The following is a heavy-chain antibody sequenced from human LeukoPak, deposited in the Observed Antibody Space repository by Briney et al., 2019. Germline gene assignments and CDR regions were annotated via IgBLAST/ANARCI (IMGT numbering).Heavy chain of an antibody. Sequence: PGGSLRLSCAASGFXFRSCAFHWVRQAPGKGLEWVAVISYDGSNKYYADSVKGRFTISRDSSKNTLFLQMNSLRPEDTAVYYCARVVSSLDYWGQGTLVTVSS. V-gene: IGHV3-30-3*01. J-gene: IGHJ4*02. CDR1: GFXFRSCA. D-gene: IGHD5/OR15-5a*01. CDR2: ISYDGSNK. CDR3: ARVVSSLDY.